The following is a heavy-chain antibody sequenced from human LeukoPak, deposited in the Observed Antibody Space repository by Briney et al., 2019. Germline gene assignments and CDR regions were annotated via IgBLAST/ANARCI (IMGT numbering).Heavy chain of an antibody. Sequence: PGRSLRLSCAASGFTFSSYAMHWVRQAPGKGLEWVAIISYDGSNKYYADSVKGRFTISRNNSKNMVYLQMYSLRAEDTAVYCGARDSGYYLVYWGQGTLVTVSS. J-gene: IGHJ4*02. CDR3: ARDSGYYLVY. V-gene: IGHV3-30-3*01. CDR2: ISYDGSNK. CDR1: GFTFSSYA. D-gene: IGHD3-22*01.